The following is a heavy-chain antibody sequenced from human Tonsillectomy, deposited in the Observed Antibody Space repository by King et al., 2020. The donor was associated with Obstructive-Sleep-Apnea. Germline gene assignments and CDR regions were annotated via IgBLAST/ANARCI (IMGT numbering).Heavy chain of an antibody. D-gene: IGHD3-10*01. CDR3: AHSTLWFGELGYFDY. Sequence: TLKESDPALVKPTQTLTLTCTFSGFSLNTSDVAVGWIRQPPGKALEWLALIYCDDYKCYSPSLKSRLTITKDTSKNQVVLTMTNMDPVDTATYYVAHSTLWFGELGYFDYWGQGTLVTVPS. J-gene: IGHJ4*02. V-gene: IGHV2-5*02. CDR1: GFSLNTSDVA. CDR2: IYCDDYK.